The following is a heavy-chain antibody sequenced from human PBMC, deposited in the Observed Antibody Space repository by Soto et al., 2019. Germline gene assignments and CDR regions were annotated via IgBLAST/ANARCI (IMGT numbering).Heavy chain of an antibody. CDR1: GNTFTSYD. CDR2: MNPNSGNT. V-gene: IGHV1-8*01. CDR3: ARGRIAVAIYGMDV. Sequence: ASVKVSCKASGNTFTSYDINWVRQATGQGLEWMGWMNPNSGNTGYAQKFQGRVTMTRNPSISTAYMELSSLRSEDTAVYYCARGRIAVAIYGMDVWGHVTTVTV. J-gene: IGHJ6*02. D-gene: IGHD6-19*01.